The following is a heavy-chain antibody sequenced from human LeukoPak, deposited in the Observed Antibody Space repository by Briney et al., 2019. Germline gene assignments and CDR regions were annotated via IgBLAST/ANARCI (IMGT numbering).Heavy chain of an antibody. V-gene: IGHV3-7*01. Sequence: GGSLRLSCAASGFSFRNYWMSWVRQAPGKGLEWVADIKQDGSEKNYVDSVKGRFTISRDNAKNSLSLQMNSLRAEDTAVYYCARKNYDFLSGGPKHFDYWGQGTLVTVSS. CDR2: IKQDGSEK. D-gene: IGHD3-3*01. CDR3: ARKNYDFLSGGPKHFDY. J-gene: IGHJ4*02. CDR1: GFSFRNYW.